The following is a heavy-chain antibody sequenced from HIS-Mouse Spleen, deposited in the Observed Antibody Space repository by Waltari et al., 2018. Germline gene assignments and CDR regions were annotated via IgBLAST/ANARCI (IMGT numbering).Heavy chain of an antibody. Sequence: QVQLQQWGAGLLKPSETLSLTCAVYGGSFSGYYWSWIRQPPGKGLEWIGEINHSGSTNYNPSLTSRVSVSVDTSKNQFSLKLSFVTAADTAVYYCARLYYDSSGYYYVFDYWGQGTLVTVSS. CDR2: INHSGST. J-gene: IGHJ4*02. D-gene: IGHD3-22*01. CDR1: GGSFSGYY. CDR3: ARLYYDSSGYYYVFDY. V-gene: IGHV4-34*01.